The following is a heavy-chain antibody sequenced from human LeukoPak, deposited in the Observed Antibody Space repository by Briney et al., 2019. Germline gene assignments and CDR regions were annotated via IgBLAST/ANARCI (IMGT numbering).Heavy chain of an antibody. D-gene: IGHD6-13*01. CDR1: GYTFTSYA. CDR3: ARDWYSSSRWFDP. CDR2: INAGNGNT. J-gene: IGHJ5*02. V-gene: IGHV1-3*01. Sequence: ASVKVSCKASGYTFTSYAMHWVRQAPGQRLEWMGWINAGNGNTKYPQKFQGRVTITTDESTSTAYMELSSLRSEDTAVYYCARDWYSSSRWFDPWGQGTLVTVSS.